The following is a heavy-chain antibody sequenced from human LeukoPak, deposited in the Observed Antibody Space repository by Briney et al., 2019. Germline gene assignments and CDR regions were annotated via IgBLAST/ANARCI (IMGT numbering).Heavy chain of an antibody. Sequence: GGSLRLSCVASGFTFSSYSMNWVRQAPGKGLEWVSYITGGSTTIYYADSVKGRFTISRDNAKNSLFLQMNSLRDEDTAVYCCARDSDNLWFGEWSYWGQGTLVTVSS. CDR3: ARDSDNLWFGEWSY. CDR1: GFTFSSYS. V-gene: IGHV3-48*02. CDR2: ITGGSTTI. D-gene: IGHD3-10*01. J-gene: IGHJ4*02.